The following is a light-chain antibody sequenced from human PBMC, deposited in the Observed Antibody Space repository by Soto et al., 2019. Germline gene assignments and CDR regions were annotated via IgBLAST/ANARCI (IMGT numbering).Light chain of an antibody. CDR2: GAS. CDR3: QQRNNWPPYT. CDR1: QSVSSSY. Sequence: EIVLTQSPGTLSLSPGERATLSCRASQSVSSSYLAWYQQKPGQAPRLLIYGASSRATGIPDRFSGSGSGTDFTLTISRLEPEDFAVHYCQQRNNWPPYTFGQGTRLEIK. V-gene: IGKV3D-20*02. J-gene: IGKJ5*01.